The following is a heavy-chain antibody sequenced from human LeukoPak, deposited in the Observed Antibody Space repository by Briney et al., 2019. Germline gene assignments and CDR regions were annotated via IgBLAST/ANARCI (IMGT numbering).Heavy chain of an antibody. D-gene: IGHD6-19*01. Sequence: GVSVKVSCKASGYTFTSYDINWVRQATGQGLEWMGWMNPNSGNTGYAQKFQGRVTMTRNTSISTAYMELSSLRSEDTAVYYCARGRYSSGWYKENWFDPWGQGTLVTVSS. CDR3: ARGRYSSGWYKENWFDP. CDR2: MNPNSGNT. CDR1: GYTFTSYD. J-gene: IGHJ5*02. V-gene: IGHV1-8*01.